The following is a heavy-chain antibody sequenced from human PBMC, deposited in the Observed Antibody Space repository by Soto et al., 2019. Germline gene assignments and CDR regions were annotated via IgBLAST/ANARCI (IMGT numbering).Heavy chain of an antibody. J-gene: IGHJ6*03. CDR1: GGSISSSSYY. Sequence: SETLSLTCTVSGGSISSSSYYWGWIRQPPGKGLEWIGSIYYSGSTYYNPSLKSRVTISVDTSKNQFSLKLSSVTAADTAVYYCARHQSNIDYSNYGTYYYYYMDVWGKGTTVTVSS. V-gene: IGHV4-39*01. CDR2: IYYSGST. CDR3: ARHQSNIDYSNYGTYYYYYMDV. D-gene: IGHD4-4*01.